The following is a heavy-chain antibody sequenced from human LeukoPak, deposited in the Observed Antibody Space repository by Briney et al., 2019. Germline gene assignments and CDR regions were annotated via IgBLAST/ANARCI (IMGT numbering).Heavy chain of an antibody. CDR3: ARDRSFGMVRGNFLVY. J-gene: IGHJ4*02. V-gene: IGHV7-4-1*02. D-gene: IGHD3-10*01. CDR1: GYTFTSYA. CDR2: INTNTGNP. Sequence: ASVKVSCKASGYTFTSYAMNWVRQAPGQGLEWMGWINTNTGNPTYAQGFTGRFVFSLDTSASTAYLQISSLKAEDTAVYYCARDRSFGMVRGNFLVYWGQGTLVTVSS.